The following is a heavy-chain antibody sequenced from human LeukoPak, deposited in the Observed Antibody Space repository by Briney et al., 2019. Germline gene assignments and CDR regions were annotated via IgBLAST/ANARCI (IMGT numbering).Heavy chain of an antibody. CDR2: INPNIGDT. J-gene: IGHJ4*02. CDR1: GYTFSGYY. Sequence: ASVKVSCKASGYTFSGYYMSWVRQAPGQGLEWMGWINPNIGDTNYAQKFQGRVTMTRDTSISTAYMELSSLRSDDTAVYYCVRDTSRDDYNFFDYWGQGTLVTVSS. D-gene: IGHD5-24*01. V-gene: IGHV1-2*02. CDR3: VRDTSRDDYNFFDY.